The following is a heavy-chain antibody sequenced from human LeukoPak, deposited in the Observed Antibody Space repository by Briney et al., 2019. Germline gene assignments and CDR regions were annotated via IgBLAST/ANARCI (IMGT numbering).Heavy chain of an antibody. J-gene: IGHJ4*02. CDR1: GYTFTIYG. V-gene: IGHV1-18*01. CDR2: ISAYNGNT. Sequence: AASVTVSFKASGYTFTIYGIRWVRQAPGQGLEWMGWISAYNGNTNYAQKLQGRVTMTTDTSTSTAYMELRSLRSDDTAVYYCAIGLGDYYDSSGYLYFDYWGQGTLVTVSS. D-gene: IGHD3-22*01. CDR3: AIGLGDYYDSSGYLYFDY.